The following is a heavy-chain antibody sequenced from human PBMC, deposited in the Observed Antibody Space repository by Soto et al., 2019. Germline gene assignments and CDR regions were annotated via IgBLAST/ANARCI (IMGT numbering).Heavy chain of an antibody. J-gene: IGHJ4*02. CDR3: ARAPGDYFDY. Sequence: VQLEESGPGLVKPSQTLSLTCTVSGGSISSGGYYCSWIRQHPGKGLEWIGYIFYSGSTYYNPSLKSRVAISVDTSKNQFSLKLSSVTAADTAVYYCARAPGDYFDYWGQGTLVTISS. CDR1: GGSISSGGYY. CDR2: IFYSGST. V-gene: IGHV4-31*03.